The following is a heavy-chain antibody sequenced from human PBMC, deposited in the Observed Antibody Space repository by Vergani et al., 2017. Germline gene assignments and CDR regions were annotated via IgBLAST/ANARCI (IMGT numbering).Heavy chain of an antibody. CDR3: TKGSVYYHDSAGHGYDPYTGFDL. Sequence: EVDLVESGGGLAQPGGSLRLSCEASGITFWKFGMHWVRQGPGMGLEWVSGISWNSGAVDYADSVRGRFTISRDNAKNSLFLEMNSLRFEDTAVYFCTKGSVYYHDSAGHGYDPYTGFDLWGQGTLVTVSS. CDR2: ISWNSGAV. J-gene: IGHJ3*01. D-gene: IGHD5-12*01. CDR1: GITFWKFG. V-gene: IGHV3-9*01.